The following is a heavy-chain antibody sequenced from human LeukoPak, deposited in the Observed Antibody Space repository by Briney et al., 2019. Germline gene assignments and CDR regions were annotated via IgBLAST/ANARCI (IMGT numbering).Heavy chain of an antibody. CDR3: ARGYSYGYEAFDI. CDR1: GGSISSYY. J-gene: IGHJ3*02. D-gene: IGHD5-18*01. CDR2: VYYSGST. V-gene: IGHV4-59*08. Sequence: SETLSLTCTVSGGSISSYYWSWIRQPPGKGLEWIEYVYYSGSTNYNPSLKSRVTISVDTSKNQFSLKLSSVTAADTAVYYCARGYSYGYEAFDIWGQGTMVTVSS.